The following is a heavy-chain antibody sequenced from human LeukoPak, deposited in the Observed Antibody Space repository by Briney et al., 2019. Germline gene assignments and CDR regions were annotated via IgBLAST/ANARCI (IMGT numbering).Heavy chain of an antibody. V-gene: IGHV3-74*01. CDR1: GFALSMYW. CDR3: ARGLLGIDY. Sequence: GGSLRLSCAASGFALSMYWMHWVGQAPGKGLVWVSRIDTDVRKTDYADSVKGRFTISRDNAKNTLYLQMNSLRAEDTAVYYCARGLLGIDYWGQGTLVTVSS. CDR2: IDTDVRKT. J-gene: IGHJ4*02. D-gene: IGHD2-8*02.